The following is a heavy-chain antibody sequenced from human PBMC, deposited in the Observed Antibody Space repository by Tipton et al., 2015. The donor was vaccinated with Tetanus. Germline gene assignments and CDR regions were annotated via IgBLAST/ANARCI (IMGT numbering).Heavy chain of an antibody. CDR3: ARGLPREPFYLDY. D-gene: IGHD1-26*01. CDR1: GASINAGGYL. CDR2: IYYTALT. Sequence: LRLSCTVSGASINAGGYLWTWVRQHPGKGLEWIGNIYYTALTSYTPSLNSRVSISVDTSENQFSLRLTSVTAADTAVYFCARGLPREPFYLDYWGQGTTVTVSS. V-gene: IGHV4-31*03. J-gene: IGHJ4*03.